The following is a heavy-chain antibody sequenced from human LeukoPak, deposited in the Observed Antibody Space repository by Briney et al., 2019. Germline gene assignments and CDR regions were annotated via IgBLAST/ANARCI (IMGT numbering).Heavy chain of an antibody. CDR1: GYTFTTYG. Sequence: ASVKVSCKASGYTFTTYGISWVRQAPGQGLEWMGGIIPIFGTANYAQKFQGRVTITADESTSTAYMELSSLRSEDTAVYYCARDRGYYDILTGQPFDYWGQGTLVTVSS. J-gene: IGHJ4*02. D-gene: IGHD3-9*01. V-gene: IGHV1-69*13. CDR2: IIPIFGTA. CDR3: ARDRGYYDILTGQPFDY.